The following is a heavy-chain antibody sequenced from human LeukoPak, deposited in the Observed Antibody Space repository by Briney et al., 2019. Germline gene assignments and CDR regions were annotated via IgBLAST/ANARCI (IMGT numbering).Heavy chain of an antibody. CDR3: ARAVDYYYMDV. Sequence: PRASMKVSCKASGYTFSKYYLHWVRQAPGQGLEWMGWISAYNGNTNYAQKLQGRVTMTTDTSTSTAYMELRSLRSDDTAVYYCARAVDYYYMDVWGKGTTVTISS. CDR1: GYTFSKYY. J-gene: IGHJ6*03. V-gene: IGHV1-18*01. CDR2: ISAYNGNT.